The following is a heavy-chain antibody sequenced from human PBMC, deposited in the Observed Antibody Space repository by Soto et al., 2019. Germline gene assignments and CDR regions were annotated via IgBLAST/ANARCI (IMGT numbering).Heavy chain of an antibody. CDR1: GGTFSSYA. Sequence: QVQLVQSGAEVKKPGSSVKVSCKASGGTFSSYAISWVRQAPGQGLEWMGGIIPIFGTANYAQKFQGRVTISADKSTSTDYMELSSLRSEDTAVYYCASLHGYSYGYSYYFDYWGQGTLVTVSS. J-gene: IGHJ4*02. V-gene: IGHV1-69*06. CDR3: ASLHGYSYGYSYYFDY. CDR2: IIPIFGTA. D-gene: IGHD5-18*01.